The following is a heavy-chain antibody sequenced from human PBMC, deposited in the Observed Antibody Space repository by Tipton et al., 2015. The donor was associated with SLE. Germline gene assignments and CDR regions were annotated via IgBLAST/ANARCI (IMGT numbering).Heavy chain of an antibody. D-gene: IGHD2-21*02. Sequence: QSGAEVKKTGSSVKVSCKASGYTFTYRYLHWVRQAPGQALEWMGRIIPIFATANYAQKFQGRVTITADESTSTAYMELSSLRSEDTAVYYCARGVVVSASDAFDIWGQGTMVTVSS. CDR2: IIPIFATA. J-gene: IGHJ3*02. V-gene: IGHV1-69*13. CDR1: GYTFTYRY. CDR3: ARGVVVSASDAFDI.